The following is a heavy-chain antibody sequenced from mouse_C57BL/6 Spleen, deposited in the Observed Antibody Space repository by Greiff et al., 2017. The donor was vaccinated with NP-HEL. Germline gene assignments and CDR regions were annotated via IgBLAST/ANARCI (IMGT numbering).Heavy chain of an antibody. J-gene: IGHJ1*03. Sequence: DVMLVESGGGLVQPGGSLKLSCAASGFTFSDYGMAWVRQAPRKGPEWVAFISNLAYSIYYADTVTGRFTISRENAKNTLYLEMSSLRSEDTAMYYCARHGGYFDVWGTGTTVTVSS. CDR3: ARHGGYFDV. CDR1: GFTFSDYG. CDR2: ISNLAYSI. V-gene: IGHV5-15*01.